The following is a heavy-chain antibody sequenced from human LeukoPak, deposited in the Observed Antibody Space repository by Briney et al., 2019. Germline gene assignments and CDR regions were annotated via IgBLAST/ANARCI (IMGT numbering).Heavy chain of an antibody. CDR3: AKGNWGSPFDS. CDR2: ISWNSGTI. CDR1: GFTFGAYS. J-gene: IGHJ4*02. V-gene: IGHV3-9*01. Sequence: GGSLRLSCAASGFTFGAYSMHWARQVPGRDREWVSGISWNSGTIDYVDSVRGRFTISRNNAKSSLYLQMNSLRADDTALYYCAKGNWGSPFDSWGQGTLVAVSS. D-gene: IGHD7-27*01.